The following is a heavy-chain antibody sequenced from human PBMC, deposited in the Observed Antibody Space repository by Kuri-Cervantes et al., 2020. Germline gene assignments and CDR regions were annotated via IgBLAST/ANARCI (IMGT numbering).Heavy chain of an antibody. CDR1: GVSISSYY. CDR2: IDDSGRT. CDR3: ARKHTYCGDDCPQYHDAFDI. D-gene: IGHD2-21*02. V-gene: IGHV4-59*01. Sequence: GSLRLSCTVSGVSISSYYWSWVRQPPGKRLEWIGYIDDSGRTFFNPSFQSRVTISVDTSKNHFSLKLSSVTAADTAVYYCARKHTYCGDDCPQYHDAFDIWGQGTMVTVSS. J-gene: IGHJ3*02.